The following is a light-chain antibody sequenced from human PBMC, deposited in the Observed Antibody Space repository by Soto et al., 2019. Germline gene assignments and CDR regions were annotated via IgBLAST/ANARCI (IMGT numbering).Light chain of an antibody. J-gene: IGKJ3*01. CDR1: QSVLYSSNNKNY. CDR2: WAS. CDR3: QQYYSTPFT. V-gene: IGKV4-1*01. Sequence: DIVMTQSPDSLAVSLGERATINCKSSQSVLYSSNNKNYLAWYQQKPGQHPKLLIYWASTRESGVPDRFSGSGSGTDFTLTISILQAEDVAVYYCQQYYSTPFTFGPGTKVDIK.